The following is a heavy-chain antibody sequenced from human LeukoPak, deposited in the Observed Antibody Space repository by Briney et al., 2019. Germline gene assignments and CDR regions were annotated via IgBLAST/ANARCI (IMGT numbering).Heavy chain of an antibody. Sequence: ASVKVSCKASNYTFITYDINWVRQAPGQGLEWMGWISAKNGDTNYSQKFQGRVIMTTDTSATTAYMELRSLISDDTAVYYCARDLTPLGDLGGYWGQGTLVTVSS. V-gene: IGHV1-18*01. J-gene: IGHJ4*02. D-gene: IGHD3-10*01. CDR2: ISAKNGDT. CDR1: NYTFITYD. CDR3: ARDLTPLGDLGGY.